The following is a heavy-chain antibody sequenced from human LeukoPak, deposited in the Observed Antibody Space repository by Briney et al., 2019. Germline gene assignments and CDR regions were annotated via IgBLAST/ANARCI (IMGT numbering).Heavy chain of an antibody. Sequence: PSETLSLTCTVSGGSISSYYWSWIRQPAGKGLEWIGRIYTSGSTNYNPSLKSRVTMSVDTSKNQFSLKLGSVTAADTAVYYCARDSEYSSSWYEAFDYWGQGTLVTVSS. CDR2: IYTSGST. V-gene: IGHV4-4*07. D-gene: IGHD6-13*01. J-gene: IGHJ4*02. CDR1: GGSISSYY. CDR3: ARDSEYSSSWYEAFDY.